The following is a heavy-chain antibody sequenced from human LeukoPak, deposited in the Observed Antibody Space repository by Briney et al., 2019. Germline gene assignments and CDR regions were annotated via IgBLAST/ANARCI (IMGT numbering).Heavy chain of an antibody. CDR1: GFIFSSFS. CDR3: ARGRGGFWRTEIDY. CDR2: ISTSGGLSSV. V-gene: IGHV3-21*01. Sequence: GGSLRLSCAASGFIFSSFSVNWVRQAPGKGLEWVSSISTSGGLSSVYYADSVKGRFTISRDNAKNSLFLQMNSLGAEDTAVYYCARGRGGFWRTEIDYWGQGTLVTVSS. J-gene: IGHJ4*02. D-gene: IGHD3-3*01.